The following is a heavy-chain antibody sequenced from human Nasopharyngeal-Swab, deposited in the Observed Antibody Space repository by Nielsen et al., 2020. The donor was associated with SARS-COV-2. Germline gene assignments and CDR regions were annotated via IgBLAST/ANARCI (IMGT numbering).Heavy chain of an antibody. J-gene: IGHJ6*02. D-gene: IGHD6-19*01. V-gene: IGHV3-9*01. Sequence: SLKISCKASGFTFDDYAMHWIRQGPGKGLEWLSGITWNANSIGYAHSVKGRFTISRDNAKNSLYLEMNSLRPEDSAVYYCAKERSSSLYYGLDVWGQGTPVTVSS. CDR3: AKERSSSLYYGLDV. CDR1: GFTFDDYA. CDR2: ITWNANSI.